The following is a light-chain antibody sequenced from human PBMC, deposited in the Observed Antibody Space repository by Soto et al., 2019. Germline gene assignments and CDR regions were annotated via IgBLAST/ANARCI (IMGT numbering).Light chain of an antibody. Sequence: DIQMTQSPATLSASVGDRVTITCRASQSISSWLAWYQQKPGKAPKLLIYGASSWESGVPSRFSGSGSGTEFTLTISSLQPDDFATYYCQQYNSYWLTFGGGTKVDIK. J-gene: IGKJ4*01. CDR2: GAS. CDR3: QQYNSYWLT. CDR1: QSISSW. V-gene: IGKV1-5*01.